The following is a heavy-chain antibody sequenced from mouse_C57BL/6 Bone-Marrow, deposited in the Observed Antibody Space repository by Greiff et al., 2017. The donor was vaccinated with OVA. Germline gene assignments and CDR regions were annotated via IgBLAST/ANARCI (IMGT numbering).Heavy chain of an antibody. D-gene: IGHD2-1*01. J-gene: IGHJ3*01. CDR1: GYTFTSYW. Sequence: QVQLQQSGAELVKPGASVKLSCKASGYTFTSYWMHWVKQRPGQGLEWIGMIHPNSGSTNYNEKFKSKATLTVDKSSSTAYMQLSSLTSEDSAVYYCARDGILSFAYWGQGTLVTVSA. CDR3: ARDGILSFAY. V-gene: IGHV1-64*01. CDR2: IHPNSGST.